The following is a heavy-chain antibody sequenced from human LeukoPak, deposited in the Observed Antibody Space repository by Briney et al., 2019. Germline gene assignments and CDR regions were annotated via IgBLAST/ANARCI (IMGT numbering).Heavy chain of an antibody. Sequence: GESLKISCKGSGYRFTSYWIGWVRRMPGKGLDWMGIIYPGDSDTRYSPSFQGQVTVSADKSISTAYLQWSSLKASDTAMYYCARRIAVDAFDIWGQGTMVTVSS. CDR3: ARRIAVDAFDI. CDR1: GYRFTSYW. V-gene: IGHV5-51*01. CDR2: IYPGDSDT. D-gene: IGHD6-19*01. J-gene: IGHJ3*02.